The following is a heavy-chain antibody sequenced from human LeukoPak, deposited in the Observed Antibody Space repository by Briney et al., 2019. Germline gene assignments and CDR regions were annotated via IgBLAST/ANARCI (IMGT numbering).Heavy chain of an antibody. D-gene: IGHD2-21*02. CDR2: IKQDGTAQ. V-gene: IGHV3-7*01. CDR3: ARDYTATGAMDV. Sequence: GGSLRLSCAASGFALSAYWMNWVRQAPGKGLQWLANIKQDGTAQHYVDSVKGRFTISRDNAKNSLFLQMNSLRAEDTALYYCARDYTATGAMDVWGQGTTVTVS. J-gene: IGHJ6*02. CDR1: GFALSAYW.